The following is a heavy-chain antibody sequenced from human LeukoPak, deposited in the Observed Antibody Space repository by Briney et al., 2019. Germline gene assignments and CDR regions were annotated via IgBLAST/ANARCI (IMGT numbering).Heavy chain of an antibody. V-gene: IGHV3-74*01. Sequence: GGSLRLSCAASGFTFSSYWMHWVRQAPGKGLVWVSRINSDGSSTSYADSVKGRFTISRDNAKSTLYLQMNSLRAEDTAVYYCAKTAACSGGSCYGLKTYYYYYGMDVWGQGTTVTVSS. CDR3: AKTAACSGGSCYGLKTYYYYYGMDV. CDR1: GFTFSSYW. CDR2: INSDGSST. J-gene: IGHJ6*02. D-gene: IGHD2-15*01.